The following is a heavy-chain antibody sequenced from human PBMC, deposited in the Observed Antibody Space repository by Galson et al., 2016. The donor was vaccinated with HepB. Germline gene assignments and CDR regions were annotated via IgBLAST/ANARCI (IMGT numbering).Heavy chain of an antibody. D-gene: IGHD4-17*01. V-gene: IGHV4-59*01. J-gene: IGHJ5*01. CDR3: ARDTMTAVRGFDS. Sequence: YFWSWIRQPPGKGLEWIGYVIHSGTTRYNPSLKSRATISVDTAKIQFSLTLTSMTAADTAVYYCARDTMTAVRGFDSWGQGKLVTVSS. CDR2: VIHSGTT. CDR1: YF.